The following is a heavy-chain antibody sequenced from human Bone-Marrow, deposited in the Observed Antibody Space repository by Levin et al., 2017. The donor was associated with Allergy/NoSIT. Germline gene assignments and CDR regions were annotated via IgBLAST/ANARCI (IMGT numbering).Heavy chain of an antibody. V-gene: IGHV4-59*01. CDR1: GGSISSFY. D-gene: IGHD1-14*01. CDR2: IYYSGST. J-gene: IGHJ5*02. Sequence: SQTLSLTCTVSGGSISSFYWSWIRQPPGKGLEWIGYIYYSGSTNYNPSLTSRVTISVDTSKNQFSLKLSSVTAADTAVYYCARDLATYMFDPWGQGTLVTVSS. CDR3: ARDLATYMFDP.